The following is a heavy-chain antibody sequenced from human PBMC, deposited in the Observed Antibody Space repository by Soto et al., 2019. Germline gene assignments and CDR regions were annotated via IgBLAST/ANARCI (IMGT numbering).Heavy chain of an antibody. D-gene: IGHD2-21*02. CDR2: IYPGDSDT. V-gene: IGHV5-51*01. CDR1: GYSFTSYW. Sequence: PGESLKISCKGSGYSFTSYWIGWVRQMPGKGLEWMGIIYPGDSDTRYSPSFQGQVTISADKSISTAYLQWSSLKASDTAMYYCARSYCGGDCCSAWFDPWGQGTLVTVSS. CDR3: ARSYCGGDCCSAWFDP. J-gene: IGHJ5*02.